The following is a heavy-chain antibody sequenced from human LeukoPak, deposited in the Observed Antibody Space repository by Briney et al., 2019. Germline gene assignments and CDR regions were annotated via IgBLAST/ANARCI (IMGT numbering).Heavy chain of an antibody. V-gene: IGHV3-66*01. J-gene: IGHJ5*02. CDR3: ARGSEAPGFDP. D-gene: IGHD6-6*01. Sequence: QPGGSLRLSCAASGLTVSSNYMSWVRQAPGKGLEWVSVIYSGGSTYYVDSVKGRFIISRDNSKNTLYLHMNSLRAEDTAVYYCARGSEAPGFDPWGQGTLVTVSS. CDR2: IYSGGST. CDR1: GLTVSSNY.